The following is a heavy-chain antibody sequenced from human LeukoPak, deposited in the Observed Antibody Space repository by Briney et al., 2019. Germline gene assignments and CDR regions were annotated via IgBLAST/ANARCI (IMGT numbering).Heavy chain of an antibody. CDR3: ARDREEHSPFDY. V-gene: IGHV3-21*01. CDR1: GFTFSSYS. D-gene: IGHD1/OR15-1a*01. CDR2: ISSSSSYI. J-gene: IGHJ4*02. Sequence: KPGGSLRLSCAASGFTFSSYSMNWVRQAPGKGLEWVSSISSSSSYIYYADSVKGRFTISRDNSKNTLYLQMNSLRAEDTAVYYCARDREEHSPFDYWGQGTLVTVSS.